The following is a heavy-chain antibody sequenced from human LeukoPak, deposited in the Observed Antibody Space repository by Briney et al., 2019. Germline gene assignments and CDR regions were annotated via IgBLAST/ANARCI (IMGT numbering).Heavy chain of an antibody. CDR1: GGSISSYY. CDR2: IYYSGST. J-gene: IGHJ4*02. Sequence: PSETLSLTCTVSGGSISSYYWSWIRQPPGKGLEWIGYIYYSGSTNYNPSLKSRVTISVDTSKNQFSLKLSSVTAADTAVYYFASFAPSGRAYWGQGTLVTVSS. D-gene: IGHD6-19*01. V-gene: IGHV4-59*01. CDR3: ASFAPSGRAY.